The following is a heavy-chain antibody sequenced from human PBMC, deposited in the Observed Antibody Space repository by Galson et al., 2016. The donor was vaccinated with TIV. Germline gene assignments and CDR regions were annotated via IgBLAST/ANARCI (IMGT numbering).Heavy chain of an antibody. J-gene: IGHJ4*02. V-gene: IGHV3-30*03. CDR3: ATDGRDAYNPYFDS. Sequence: SLRLSCAASGFTFYRYRMDWVCQAPGKGLEWIAVISPDGTDQSYADSMKCRVTISRDNSKNTLSLHMNNLGVEDTAVYYCATDGRDAYNPYFDSWGQGALVTVSS. D-gene: IGHD5-24*01. CDR2: ISPDGTDQ. CDR1: GFTFYRYR.